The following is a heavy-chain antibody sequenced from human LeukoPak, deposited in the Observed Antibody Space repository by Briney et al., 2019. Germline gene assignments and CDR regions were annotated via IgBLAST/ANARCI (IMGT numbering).Heavy chain of an antibody. CDR2: IWYDGSNK. J-gene: IGHJ4*02. Sequence: GRSLRLSCAASGFTFSSYGMHWVRQAPGKGLEWVAVIWYDGSNKYYADSVKGRFTISRDNAKNSLYLQMNSLRAEDTAVYYCARGRTSGTSGYHDWGQGTLVTVSS. V-gene: IGHV3-33*01. CDR1: GFTFSSYG. CDR3: ARGRTSGTSGYHD. D-gene: IGHD3-22*01.